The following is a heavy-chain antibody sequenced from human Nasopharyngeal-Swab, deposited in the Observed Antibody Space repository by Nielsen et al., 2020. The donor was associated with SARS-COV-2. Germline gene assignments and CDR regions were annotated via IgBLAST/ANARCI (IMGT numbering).Heavy chain of an antibody. CDR1: CASISSIINY. CDR3: ARDESGDYLGLPFDY. J-gene: IGHJ4*02. CDR2: VSYSGTA. Sequence: SETLSLTCTVSCASISSIINYWGWIRQSPQKGLEWIGTVSYSGTANYNPSLNSRVTISVDTSKNQFSLKLISVTAADTAVYYCARDESGDYLGLPFDYWGQGTLVTVSS. V-gene: IGHV4-39*07. D-gene: IGHD4-17*01.